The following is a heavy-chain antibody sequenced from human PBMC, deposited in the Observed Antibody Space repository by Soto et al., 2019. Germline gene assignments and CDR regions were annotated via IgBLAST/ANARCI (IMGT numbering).Heavy chain of an antibody. CDR3: ASTPGYCSSTSCYGYLED. J-gene: IGHJ4*02. D-gene: IGHD2-2*03. V-gene: IGHV5-51*01. Sequence: PGESLKISCKGSGYSFTSYWIGWVRQMPGKGLEWMGIIYPGDSDTRYSPSFQGQVTISADKSISTAYLQWSSLKASDTAMYYCASTPGYCSSTSCYGYLEDWGQGTLVTVSS. CDR1: GYSFTSYW. CDR2: IYPGDSDT.